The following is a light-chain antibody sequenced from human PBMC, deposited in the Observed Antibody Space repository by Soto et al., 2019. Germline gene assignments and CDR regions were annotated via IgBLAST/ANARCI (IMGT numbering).Light chain of an antibody. J-gene: IGKJ5*01. CDR1: QGIDND. Sequence: IEMNHSPAALSGNVRDRVTITCRASQGIDNDLGWYQQKPGKAPKLLIYAASTLPSGVPSRFSGSGSGTDFTLTISSLQPEDFATYYCPQYYSSPITFGQGARLDIK. V-gene: IGKV1-6*01. CDR3: PQYYSSPIT. CDR2: AAS.